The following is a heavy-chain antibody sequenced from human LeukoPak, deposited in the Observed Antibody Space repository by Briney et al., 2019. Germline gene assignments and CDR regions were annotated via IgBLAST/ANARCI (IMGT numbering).Heavy chain of an antibody. CDR3: TTDLTLVATIHVDY. D-gene: IGHD5-12*01. CDR2: IKSKTDGGTT. Sequence: PGGSLRLSCAASGFTFSNAWMNWVRQAPGKGLEWVGRIKSKTDGGTTDYAAPVKGRFTISRDDSKSTLYLQMNSLKTEDTAVYYCTTDLTLVATIHVDYWGQGTLVTVSS. J-gene: IGHJ4*02. V-gene: IGHV3-15*07. CDR1: GFTFSNAW.